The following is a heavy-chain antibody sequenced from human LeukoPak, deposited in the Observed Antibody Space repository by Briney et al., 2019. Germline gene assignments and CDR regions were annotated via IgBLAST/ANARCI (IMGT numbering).Heavy chain of an antibody. D-gene: IGHD3-16*01. Sequence: GGSLRLSCTASGFTFNSYSLNWVRHAPGPGMEWVSFISSSGSCIYYADSVKGRFTISRDNAKNSLYLQMNSLRVEDTAVYYCARDLGSGIYGYFDYWGQGTLVTVSS. CDR1: GFTFNSYS. CDR3: ARDLGSGIYGYFDY. V-gene: IGHV3-21*01. J-gene: IGHJ4*02. CDR2: ISSSGSCI.